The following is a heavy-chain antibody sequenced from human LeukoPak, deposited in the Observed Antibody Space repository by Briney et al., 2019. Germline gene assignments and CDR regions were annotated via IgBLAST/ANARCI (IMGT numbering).Heavy chain of an antibody. Sequence: GGSLRLSCTVSGITVSGNYMSWVRQAPGKGLEWVSIIHSSGTTLYADSVKGRFTISRDNSNNALYLQMNSLRAEDTAIYYCARAPTVTTIYDSWGQGTLVTVSS. D-gene: IGHD4-17*01. CDR2: IHSSGTT. V-gene: IGHV3-66*01. CDR3: ARAPTVTTIYDS. J-gene: IGHJ4*02. CDR1: GITVSGNY.